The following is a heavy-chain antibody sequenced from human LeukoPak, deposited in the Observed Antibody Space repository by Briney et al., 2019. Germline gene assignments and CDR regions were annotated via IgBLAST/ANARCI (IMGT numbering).Heavy chain of an antibody. V-gene: IGHV3-23*01. CDR2: ISGSGGST. CDR1: GFTVSSNY. CDR3: AKDLLAITMIVVVSSGDAFDI. Sequence: GGSVRLSCAAYGFTVSSNYMSWVRQAPGKGLEGVSAISGSGGSTYYADYVKGRFTISRDNSKHTLYLQMNSLRAEDTAVYYCAKDLLAITMIVVVSSGDAFDIWGQGTMVTVSS. J-gene: IGHJ3*02. D-gene: IGHD3-22*01.